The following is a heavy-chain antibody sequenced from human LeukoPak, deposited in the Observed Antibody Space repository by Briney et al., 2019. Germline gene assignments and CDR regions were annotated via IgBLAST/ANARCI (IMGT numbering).Heavy chain of an antibody. CDR2: IYTSGST. V-gene: IGHV4-61*02. Sequence: SQTLSLTCTVSGGSISSGSYYWSWIRQPAGKGLEWIGRIYTSGSTNYNPSLKSRVTISVDTSKNQFSLKLSSVTAADTAVYFCASPRGDDSGGYYTWYFHHWGQGILVTVPS. CDR1: GGSISSGSYY. J-gene: IGHJ1*01. D-gene: IGHD3-22*01. CDR3: ASPRGDDSGGYYTWYFHH.